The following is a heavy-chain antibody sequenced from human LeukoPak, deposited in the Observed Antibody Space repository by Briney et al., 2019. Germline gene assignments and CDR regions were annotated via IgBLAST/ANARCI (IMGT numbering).Heavy chain of an antibody. CDR3: ARERLGAAAGRYYFDY. V-gene: IGHV3-7*01. J-gene: IGHJ4*02. CDR1: GFTFSSYW. Sequence: PGGSLRLSCAASGFTFSSYWMSWARQAPGKGLEWVANIKQDGSEKYYVDSVKGRFTISRDNAKNSLYLQMNSLRAEDTAVYYCARERLGAAAGRYYFDYWGQGTLVTVSS. D-gene: IGHD6-13*01. CDR2: IKQDGSEK.